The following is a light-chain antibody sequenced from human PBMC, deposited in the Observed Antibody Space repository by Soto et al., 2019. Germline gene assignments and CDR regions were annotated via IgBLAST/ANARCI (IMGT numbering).Light chain of an antibody. Sequence: EIVLTQSPGTLSLSPGERATLSCRASQSVSSSYLAWYQQKPGQAPRLLIYGASSRDTGIPDRFSGSGSGRHFTRTISRLEPEDFAVYYCQQYGSSPIIFGQGTRLEIQ. CDR2: GAS. J-gene: IGKJ5*01. CDR1: QSVSSSY. CDR3: QQYGSSPII. V-gene: IGKV3-20*01.